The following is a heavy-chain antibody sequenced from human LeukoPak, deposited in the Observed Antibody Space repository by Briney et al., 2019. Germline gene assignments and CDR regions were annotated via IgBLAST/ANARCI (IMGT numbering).Heavy chain of an antibody. J-gene: IGHJ5*02. D-gene: IGHD6-19*01. CDR1: GDSLSSHY. V-gene: IGHV4-59*08. Sequence: SETLSLTCTVSGDSLSSHYWSWIRQPPGKGLEWIGYIYGSGSTHSDPSLRSRITISEDTSKNQFSPKLTSVTAADTAVYYCARNVGWYSHDTWGQGTLVTVSS. CDR3: ARNVGWYSHDT. CDR2: IYGSGST.